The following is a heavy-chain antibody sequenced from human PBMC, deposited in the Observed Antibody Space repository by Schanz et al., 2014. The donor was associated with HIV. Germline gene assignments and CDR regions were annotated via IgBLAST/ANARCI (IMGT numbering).Heavy chain of an antibody. V-gene: IGHV3-74*01. CDR3: ARDYPYSSSSXYFDY. CDR2: LSARGGDT. J-gene: IGHJ4*02. Sequence: EVQVVESGGGLVQPGGSLRLSCAGSGFTFSSYWMHWVRQAPGKGLEWVSSLSARGGDTYYADSVKGRFTISRDNSKNTLYVQMNSLRADDTAVYYCARDYPYSSSSXYFDYWGQGTLVTVSS. D-gene: IGHD6-6*01. CDR1: GFTFSSYW.